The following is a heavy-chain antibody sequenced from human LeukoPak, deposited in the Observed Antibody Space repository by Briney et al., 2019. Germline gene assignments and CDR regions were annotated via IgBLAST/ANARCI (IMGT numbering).Heavy chain of an antibody. D-gene: IGHD3-10*01. Sequence: PGGSLRLSCVAYGFTFSNYAMSWVRQAPGRVLEYLSTVSGGGGSKYYTDSVEGRFTISTDNSKNAVYLQISSLRVEDTAVYHCARGGGLLWLGQSPNWFDSWGQGTLVTVSS. V-gene: IGHV3-23*01. J-gene: IGHJ5*01. CDR3: ARGGGLLWLGQSPNWFDS. CDR2: VSGGGGSK. CDR1: GFTFSNYA.